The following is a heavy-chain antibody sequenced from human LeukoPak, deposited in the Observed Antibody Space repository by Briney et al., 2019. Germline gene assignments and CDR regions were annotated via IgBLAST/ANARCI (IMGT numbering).Heavy chain of an antibody. Sequence: GGSLDLSCAASDLPFRTYAMSWVRQAPGKGLEWVSVVSGTGGRTYYADSVKGRFTISRDNSKNTLYLQMNSLRAEDTAVYYCAKDRLGYDSSGYYFGLDYWGQGTLVTVSS. CDR3: AKDRLGYDSSGYYFGLDY. V-gene: IGHV3-23*01. CDR2: VSGTGGRT. D-gene: IGHD3-22*01. J-gene: IGHJ4*02. CDR1: DLPFRTYA.